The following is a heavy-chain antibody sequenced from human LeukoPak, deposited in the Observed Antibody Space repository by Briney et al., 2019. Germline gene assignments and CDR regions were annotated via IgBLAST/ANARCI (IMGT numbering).Heavy chain of an antibody. Sequence: LETLSLTCTVSGGFISSYYWSWIRQPPGKGLEWIGYIYYSGSTNYNPSLKSRVTISVDTSKNQFSLKLSSVTTADTAVYYCARDRTERIFDLWGRGTLVTVSS. V-gene: IGHV4-59*01. J-gene: IGHJ2*01. CDR2: IYYSGST. D-gene: IGHD1-26*01. CDR1: GGFISSYY. CDR3: ARDRTERIFDL.